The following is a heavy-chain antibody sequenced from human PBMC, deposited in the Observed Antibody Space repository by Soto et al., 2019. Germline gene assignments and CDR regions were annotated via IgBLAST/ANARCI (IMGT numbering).Heavy chain of an antibody. Sequence: SETLSLTCTVSGGSVSSSSYYWSWIRQPPGRGLEWIGYMYYSGTTYYNPSLKSRVTISVDTSKNQFSLKLSSVTAADTAVYYCARVPTPWGQGILVTVSS. V-gene: IGHV4-31*03. CDR3: ARVPTP. CDR1: GGSVSSSSYY. D-gene: IGHD4-4*01. J-gene: IGHJ5*02. CDR2: MYYSGTT.